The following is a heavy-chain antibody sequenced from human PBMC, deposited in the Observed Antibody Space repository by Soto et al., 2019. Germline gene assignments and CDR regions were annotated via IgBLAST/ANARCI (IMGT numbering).Heavy chain of an antibody. CDR1: GFTFSSYG. Sequence: VQLVESGGGVVQPGRSLRLSCAASGFTFSSYGMHWVRQAPGKGLEWVAVIWYDGSNKYYADSVKGRFTISRDNSKNTLYLQMNSLRAEDTAVYYCARDYIVVVPAATYGMDVWGQGTTVTVSS. V-gene: IGHV3-33*01. CDR3: ARDYIVVVPAATYGMDV. J-gene: IGHJ6*02. D-gene: IGHD2-2*01. CDR2: IWYDGSNK.